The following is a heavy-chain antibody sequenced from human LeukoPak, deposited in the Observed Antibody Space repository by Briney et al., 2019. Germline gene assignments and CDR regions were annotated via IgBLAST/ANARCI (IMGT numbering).Heavy chain of an antibody. J-gene: IGHJ4*02. CDR2: ISSSGGII. V-gene: IGHV3-23*01. D-gene: IGHD3-10*01. Sequence: GGSLRLSCAASGFTFSSYDMSWVRQAPGKGLEWVSVISSSGGIIYYADSVRGRFTISRDNSKNTLYLQMNSLRAEDTAVYYCAKPYNPKSGSYDYWGQGTLVTVSS. CDR1: GFTFSSYD. CDR3: AKPYNPKSGSYDY.